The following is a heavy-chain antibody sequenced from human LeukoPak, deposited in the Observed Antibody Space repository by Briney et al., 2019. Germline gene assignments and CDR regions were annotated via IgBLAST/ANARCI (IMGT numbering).Heavy chain of an antibody. Sequence: GGSLRLSCAASGFTVSSNYMSWVRQAPGKGLEWVSVIYSGGSTYYADSVKGRFTISRDNSKNTLYLQMNSLRAEDTAVYYCAREGVYYYDSSGYYSYDYWGQGTLVTVSP. J-gene: IGHJ4*02. CDR3: AREGVYYYDSSGYYSYDY. CDR2: IYSGGST. V-gene: IGHV3-53*01. D-gene: IGHD3-22*01. CDR1: GFTVSSNY.